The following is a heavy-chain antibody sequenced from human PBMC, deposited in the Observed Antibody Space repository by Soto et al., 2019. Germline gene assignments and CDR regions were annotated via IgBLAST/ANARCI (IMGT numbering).Heavy chain of an antibody. CDR1: GGSISSGGYY. J-gene: IGHJ4*02. CDR2: IYYSGST. CDR3: ARSPIDDYDLGLVYFDY. V-gene: IGHV4-31*03. D-gene: IGHD4-17*01. Sequence: SETLSLTCPVSGGSISSGGYYWSWIRQHPGKGLEWIGYIYYSGSTYYNPSLKSRVTISVDTSKNQFSLKLSSVTAADTAVYYCARSPIDDYDLGLVYFDYWGQGTLVTVSS.